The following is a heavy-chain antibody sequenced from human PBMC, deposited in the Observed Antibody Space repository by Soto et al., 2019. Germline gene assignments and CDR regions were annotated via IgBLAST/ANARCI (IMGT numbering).Heavy chain of an antibody. CDR1: GFTFSSYA. J-gene: IGHJ4*02. CDR2: ISGSGGST. V-gene: IGHV3-23*01. CDR3: ARGLYDSGSFYFDF. Sequence: EVQLLESGGGLVQPGGSLRLSCAASGFTFSSYAMSWVRQAPGKGLEWVSAISGSGGSTYYADSVKGRFTISRDTSENTLYLQMNSLRAEDTAVYYCARGLYDSGSFYFDFWGQGTLVTVSS. D-gene: IGHD3-10*01.